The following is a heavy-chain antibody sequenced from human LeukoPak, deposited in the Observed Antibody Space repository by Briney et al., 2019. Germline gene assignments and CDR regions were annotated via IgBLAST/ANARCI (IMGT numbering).Heavy chain of an antibody. D-gene: IGHD6-13*01. J-gene: IGHJ6*02. CDR2: ISYDGSNK. CDR3: ARDYSSSWYDYYYYGMDV. CDR1: GFTFSSYA. V-gene: IGHV3-30-3*01. Sequence: GGSLRLSCAASGFTFSSYAMPWVRQAPGKGLEWVAVISYDGSNKYYADSVKGRFTISRDNSKNTLYLQMNSLRAEDTAVYYCARDYSSSWYDYYYYGMDVWGQGTTVTVSS.